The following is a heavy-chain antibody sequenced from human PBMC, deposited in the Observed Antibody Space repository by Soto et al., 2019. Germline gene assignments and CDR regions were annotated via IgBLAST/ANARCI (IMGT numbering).Heavy chain of an antibody. CDR2: IYPGDSET. CDR3: ARQGEYCSGDNCFTDF. Sequence: PGESLKISCQGSGYTFTTSWIAWVRQKSGKGLEWMGFIYPGDSETRYNPSFQGQVTISADRSINTAYLQWSALKASDTAIYFCARQGEYCSGDNCFTDFWGQGTLVTVSS. CDR1: GYTFTTSW. D-gene: IGHD2-15*01. V-gene: IGHV5-51*01. J-gene: IGHJ4*02.